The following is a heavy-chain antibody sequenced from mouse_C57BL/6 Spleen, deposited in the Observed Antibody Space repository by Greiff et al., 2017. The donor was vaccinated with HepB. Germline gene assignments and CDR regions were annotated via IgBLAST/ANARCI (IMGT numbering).Heavy chain of an antibody. Sequence: QVQLQQPGAELVRPGSSVKLSCKASGYTFTSYWMHWVKQRPIQGLEWIGNIDPSDSETHYNQKFKDKATLTVDKSSSTAYMQLSSLTSEDSAVYYCARAVSTTVVAPYAMDYWGQGTSVTVSS. CDR1: GYTFTSYW. CDR3: ARAVSTTVVAPYAMDY. D-gene: IGHD1-1*01. CDR2: IDPSDSET. J-gene: IGHJ4*01. V-gene: IGHV1-52*01.